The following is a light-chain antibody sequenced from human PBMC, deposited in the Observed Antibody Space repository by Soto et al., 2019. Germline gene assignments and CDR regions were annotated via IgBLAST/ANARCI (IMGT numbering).Light chain of an antibody. J-gene: IGKJ4*01. CDR2: GAS. CDR1: QGISDY. Sequence: DIQLTQSPSFLSASVGDRVTISCRASQGISDYLAWYQQKPGKAPKLLISGASTLQSGAPSRFSGSASGTEFTLTIRSLQPEDFATYFCQQFNAYPLTFGGGTKLEIK. CDR3: QQFNAYPLT. V-gene: IGKV1-9*01.